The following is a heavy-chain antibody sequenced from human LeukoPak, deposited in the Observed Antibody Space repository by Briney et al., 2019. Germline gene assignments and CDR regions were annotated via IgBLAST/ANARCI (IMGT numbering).Heavy chain of an antibody. D-gene: IGHD1-1*01. CDR2: ISSSSSYI. Sequence: GGSLRLSCAASGFTFSSYSMNWVRQAPGKGLEWVSSISSSSSYIYYADSVKGRFTISRDNAKNSLYLQMNSLRAEDTAVYYCARDGLERRGYYYYGMDVWGQGTTVTVSS. V-gene: IGHV3-21*01. CDR3: ARDGLERRGYYYYGMDV. CDR1: GFTFSSYS. J-gene: IGHJ6*02.